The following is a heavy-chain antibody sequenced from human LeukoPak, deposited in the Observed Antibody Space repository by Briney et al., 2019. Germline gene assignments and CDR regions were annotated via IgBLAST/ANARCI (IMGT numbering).Heavy chain of an antibody. CDR3: ARVGVDSSGYATPDYYYYYMDV. J-gene: IGHJ6*03. CDR2: IIPIFGTA. CDR1: GGTFSSYA. Sequence: SVKVSCKASGGTFSSYAISWVRQAPGQGLEWMEGIIPIFGTANYAQKFQGRVTITTDESTSTAYMELSSLRSEDTAVYYCARVGVDSSGYATPDYYYYYMDVWGKGTTVTVSS. V-gene: IGHV1-69*05. D-gene: IGHD3-22*01.